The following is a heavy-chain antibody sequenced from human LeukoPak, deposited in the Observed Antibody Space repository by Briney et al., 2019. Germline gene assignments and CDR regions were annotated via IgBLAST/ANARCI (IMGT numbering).Heavy chain of an antibody. CDR3: ARGRSTYYLDY. J-gene: IGHJ4*02. D-gene: IGHD1-1*01. CDR2: ISYDGSSK. Sequence: GRSLRLSCAASGSTFSSYAMHWVHQAPGKGLEWVAVISYDGSSKYYADSVKGLFTISRDNSKNTLYLQMNSLRAEDTAVYYCARGRSTYYLDYWGQGTLVTVSS. V-gene: IGHV3-30-3*01. CDR1: GSTFSSYA.